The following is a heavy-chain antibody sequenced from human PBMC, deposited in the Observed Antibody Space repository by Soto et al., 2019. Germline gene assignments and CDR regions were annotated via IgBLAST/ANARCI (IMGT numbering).Heavy chain of an antibody. J-gene: IGHJ3*02. CDR1: GGTFSSYT. Sequence: QVQLVQSGAEVKKPGSSVKVSCKASGGTFSSYTISWVRQAPGQGLEWMGRIIPILGIANYAQKFQGRVTITADKSTSTAYVELSSLRSEDTAVYYCARDSAVTTNDAFDIWGQGTMVTVSS. V-gene: IGHV1-69*08. CDR3: ARDSAVTTNDAFDI. D-gene: IGHD4-17*01. CDR2: IIPILGIA.